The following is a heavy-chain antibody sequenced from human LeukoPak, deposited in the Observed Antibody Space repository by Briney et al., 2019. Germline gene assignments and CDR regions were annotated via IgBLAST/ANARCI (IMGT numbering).Heavy chain of an antibody. V-gene: IGHV3-23*01. J-gene: IGHJ4*02. Sequence: GGSLRLSCAASGFTFSAYAVTWVRQAPGKGLEWVSAISNSGGSTYYADSVKGRFTISRYNSKNTLYLLMNSLRAEDTAVYYCAKIYDSSGYYYYFDYWGQGNLVTVSS. CDR2: ISNSGGST. D-gene: IGHD3-22*01. CDR3: AKIYDSSGYYYYFDY. CDR1: GFTFSAYA.